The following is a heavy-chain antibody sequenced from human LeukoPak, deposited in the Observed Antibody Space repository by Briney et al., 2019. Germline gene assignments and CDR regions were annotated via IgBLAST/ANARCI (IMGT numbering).Heavy chain of an antibody. J-gene: IGHJ5*02. V-gene: IGHV4-39*01. CDR1: GGANSSSNYY. Sequence: PSETLSLTCTVSGGANSSSNYYGGSIRQPPGKGLEWIGSIYYSGSTYYNPSLKRRVTISVDTSKNQFSLKLSSVTAADPAVYSCARLDGYRSGGSCYAVNFFDRWGQGTLVTVSS. CDR3: ARLDGYRSGGSCYAVNFFDR. CDR2: IYYSGST. D-gene: IGHD2-15*01.